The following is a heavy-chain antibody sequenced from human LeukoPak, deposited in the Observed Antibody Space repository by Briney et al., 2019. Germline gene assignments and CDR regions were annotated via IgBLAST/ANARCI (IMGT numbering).Heavy chain of an antibody. J-gene: IGHJ3*02. CDR3: AREEQWLVRRGAFDI. V-gene: IGHV3-30*14. CDR2: ISYDGSNK. Sequence: GGSLRLSCAASGFTFSSYAMHWVRQAPGKGLECVALISYDGSNKYYADSVKGRFTISRDNSKNTLYLQMGSLRAEDMAVYYCAREEQWLVRRGAFDIWGQGTMVTVSS. D-gene: IGHD6-19*01. CDR1: GFTFSSYA.